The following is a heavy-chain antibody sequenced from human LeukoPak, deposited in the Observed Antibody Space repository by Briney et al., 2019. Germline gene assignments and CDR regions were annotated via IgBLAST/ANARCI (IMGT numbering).Heavy chain of an antibody. Sequence: GGSLRLSCAASGFTFSSYWMRWVRQAQGKGLEGVSYISSSGSTIYYAVPVKGRFTISRDNAKNSLYLQMNSLRAEDTAVYYCAELGITMIGVVCVKGSTVTLSS. J-gene: IGHJ6*04. V-gene: IGHV3-48*04. CDR1: GFTFSSYW. D-gene: IGHD3-10*02. CDR3: AELGITMIGVV. CDR2: ISSSGSTI.